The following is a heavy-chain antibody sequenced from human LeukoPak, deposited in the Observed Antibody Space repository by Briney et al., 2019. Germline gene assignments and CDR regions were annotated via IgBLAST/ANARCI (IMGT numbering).Heavy chain of an antibody. V-gene: IGHV3-21*01. CDR1: RFSFSSYS. CDR2: ISTSGTYI. Sequence: GGSLRLSCAASRFSFSSYSMNWVRQAPGKGLEWVSYISTSGTYIYYADSVKGRFTISRDNAKNSLYLQMNSLRAEDTAVYYCSSAFSGYQDDYWGQGTLVTVSS. CDR3: SSAFSGYQDDY. J-gene: IGHJ4*02. D-gene: IGHD3-22*01.